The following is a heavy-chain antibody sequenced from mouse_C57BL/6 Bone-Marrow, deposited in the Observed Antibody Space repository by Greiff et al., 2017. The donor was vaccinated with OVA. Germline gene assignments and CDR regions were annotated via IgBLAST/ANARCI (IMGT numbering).Heavy chain of an antibody. CDR1: GYAFSSSW. D-gene: IGHD2-5*01. V-gene: IGHV1-82*01. CDR2: IYPGDGDT. CDR3: AREGNSNYVGWYFDV. J-gene: IGHJ1*03. Sequence: LEESGPELVKPGASVKISCKASGYAFSSSWMNWVKQRPGKGLEWIGRIYPGDGDTNYNGKFKGKATLTADKSSSTAYMQLSSLTSEDSAVYVCAREGNSNYVGWYFDVWGTGTTVTVSS.